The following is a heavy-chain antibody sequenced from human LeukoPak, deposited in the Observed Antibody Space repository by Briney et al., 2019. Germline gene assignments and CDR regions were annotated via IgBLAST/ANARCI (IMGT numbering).Heavy chain of an antibody. CDR1: GASVSSDNCY. V-gene: IGHV4-61*01. Sequence: SSETLSLTCTVSGASVSSDNCYWSWIRQPPGEGLEWIGYVRSSGSTNYNPSLKSRVAILVDTPKNQFTLNLSSVTAADTAVYYCARGVLVGATGHHFAYWGQGALVTVSS. J-gene: IGHJ4*02. CDR2: VRSSGST. D-gene: IGHD2-8*02. CDR3: ARGVLVGATGHHFAY.